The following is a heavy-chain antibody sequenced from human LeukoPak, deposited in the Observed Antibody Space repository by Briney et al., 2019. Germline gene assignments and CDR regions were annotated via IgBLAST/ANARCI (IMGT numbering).Heavy chain of an antibody. J-gene: IGHJ4*02. Sequence: GASVKVSCKASGYTVNDYYMHWVRQAPGQGLEWMGWIDFKNGGTKYAQKFQGRVNLTRDTSISTVYMELSSLRSDDAAVFYCTRRSGDSGYDYWGQGTLVTVSS. CDR1: GYTVNDYY. CDR2: IDFKNGGT. D-gene: IGHD1-26*01. V-gene: IGHV1-2*02. CDR3: TRRSGDSGYDY.